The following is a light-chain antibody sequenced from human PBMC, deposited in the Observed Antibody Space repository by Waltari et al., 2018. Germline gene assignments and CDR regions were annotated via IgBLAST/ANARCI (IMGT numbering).Light chain of an antibody. CDR3: QQHGTLPAT. J-gene: IGKJ1*01. Sequence: EIVLTQSPGTASLSPGERVTLSCRASQSVGSSSLAWYQQKPGQAPRLVIYRASRRATGIPDRFSGSGSGTDFSLTISRLDPVDCAVYYCQQHGTLPATFGQGTKVEIK. V-gene: IGKV3-20*01. CDR2: RAS. CDR1: QSVGSSS.